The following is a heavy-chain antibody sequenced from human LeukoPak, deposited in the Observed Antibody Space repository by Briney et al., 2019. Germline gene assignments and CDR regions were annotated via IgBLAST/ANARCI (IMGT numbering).Heavy chain of an antibody. CDR1: GGTFSSYA. D-gene: IGHD3-22*01. CDR3: AREHLHYYDSSGYSFDY. V-gene: IGHV1-69*05. Sequence: ASVKVSCKAFGGTFSSYAISWVRQAPGQGLEWMGRITPIFGTANYAQKFQGRVTITTDESTSTAYMELSSLRSEDTAVYYCAREHLHYYDSSGYSFDYWGQGTLVTVSS. CDR2: ITPIFGTA. J-gene: IGHJ4*02.